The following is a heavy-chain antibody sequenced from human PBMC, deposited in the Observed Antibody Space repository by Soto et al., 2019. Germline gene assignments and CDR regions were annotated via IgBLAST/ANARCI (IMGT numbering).Heavy chain of an antibody. CDR3: ARGQASEVPAY. CDR2: INHSGST. D-gene: IGHD2-2*01. Sequence: SETLSLTCAVYGGSFSGYYWSWIRQPPGKGLEWIGEINHSGSTNYNPSLKSRVTISVDTSKNQFSLKLSSVTAADTAVYYCARGQASEVPAYWGQGTLVTVSS. V-gene: IGHV4-34*01. J-gene: IGHJ4*02. CDR1: GGSFSGYY.